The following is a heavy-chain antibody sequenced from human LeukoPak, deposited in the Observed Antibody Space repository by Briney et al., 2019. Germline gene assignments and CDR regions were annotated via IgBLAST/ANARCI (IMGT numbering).Heavy chain of an antibody. CDR1: GFTFSSYA. J-gene: IGHJ6*02. CDR2: ICSNDNNT. CDR3: ARDHSSSGMDV. V-gene: IGHV3-23*01. Sequence: GGSLRLSCAASGFTFSSYAMNWVRQAPGKGLEWVSAICSNDNNTYYANSVKGRFTISRDNSKNTLSLQLNSLRAEDTAVYYCARDHSSSGMDVWGQGTTVTVSS.